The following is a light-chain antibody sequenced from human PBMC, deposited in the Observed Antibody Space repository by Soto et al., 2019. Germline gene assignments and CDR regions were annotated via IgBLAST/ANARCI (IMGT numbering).Light chain of an antibody. CDR3: QRYDNSPTWT. CDR2: GAS. CDR1: QSVGSSY. V-gene: IGKV3-20*01. J-gene: IGKJ1*01. Sequence: EIVLTQSPGTLSLSPGERATLSCRASQSVGSSYLAWYQQKPGQAPRLLISGASSRATGIPGRFSGSGSGTYLTLTISRLEPEDFAVYYCQRYDNSPTWTFGQGTKVEIK.